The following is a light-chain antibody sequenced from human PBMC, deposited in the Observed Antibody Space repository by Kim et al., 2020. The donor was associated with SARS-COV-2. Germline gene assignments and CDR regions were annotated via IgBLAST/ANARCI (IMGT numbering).Light chain of an antibody. V-gene: IGKV3-20*01. CDR2: GAS. CDR3: QQYGSSPRT. J-gene: IGKJ1*01. Sequence: EIVLTLSPGTLSLSPGERATLSCRASQSISSNYLAWYQQKPGQAPRLLIYGASSRATGIPDRFSGSGSGTDFTLTISRLEPEDFAVYYCQQYGSSPRTFGQGTKLEI. CDR1: QSISSNY.